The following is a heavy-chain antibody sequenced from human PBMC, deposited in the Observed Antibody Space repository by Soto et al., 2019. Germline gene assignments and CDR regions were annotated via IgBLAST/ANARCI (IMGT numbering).Heavy chain of an antibody. CDR1: GGTFSSYA. CDR2: IIPIFGTA. CDR3: ARDFARDGHNYPNWFDP. J-gene: IGHJ5*02. Sequence: QVQLVQSGAEVKKPGSSVKVSCKASGGTFSSYAISWVRQAPGQGLEWMGGIIPIFGTANYAQKFQGRVTITADESTSTAYMELSSLRSEDTAVYYCARDFARDGHNYPNWFDPWGQGTLVTVSS. D-gene: IGHD5-12*01. V-gene: IGHV1-69*01.